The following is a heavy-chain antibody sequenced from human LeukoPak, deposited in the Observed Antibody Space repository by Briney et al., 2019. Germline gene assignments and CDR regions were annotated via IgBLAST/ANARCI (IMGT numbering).Heavy chain of an antibody. J-gene: IGHJ1*01. V-gene: IGHV4-59*11. CDR3: ARLRSDYGSGWFQYFQH. D-gene: IGHD6-19*01. CDR1: GASISNHY. Sequence: SETLSLTCAVSGASISNHYWTWIRQPPGKGLEWIGYVYYSGSTNYNPSLKSRVTISVDTSKNQFSLNLTSVTAADTAIYYCARLRSDYGSGWFQYFQHWGPGTLVIVSS. CDR2: VYYSGST.